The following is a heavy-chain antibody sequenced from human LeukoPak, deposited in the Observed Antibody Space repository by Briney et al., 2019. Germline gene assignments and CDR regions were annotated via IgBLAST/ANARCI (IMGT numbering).Heavy chain of an antibody. CDR1: GGSFSGYY. V-gene: IGHV4-34*01. CDR2: INHSGST. CDR3: ARGRRWFGELNYYYYMDV. Sequence: SETLSLTCAVYGGSFSGYYWSWIRQPPGKGLECIGEINHSGSTNYNPSLKSRVTISVDTSKNRFSLKLSSVTAADTAVYYCARGRRWFGELNYYYYMDVWGKGTTVTVS. J-gene: IGHJ6*03. D-gene: IGHD3-10*01.